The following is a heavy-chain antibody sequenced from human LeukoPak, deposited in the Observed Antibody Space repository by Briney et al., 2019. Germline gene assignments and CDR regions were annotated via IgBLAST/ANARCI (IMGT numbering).Heavy chain of an antibody. J-gene: IGHJ4*02. Sequence: PGGSLRLSCAASGFTFSSYGMHWVRQAPGKGLEWVAVIWHDGSNKYYADSVKGRFTISRDNSKNTLYLQMNSLRAEDTAVYYCARLGDYDSSGYYYFDYWGQGTLVTVSS. CDR1: GFTFSSYG. V-gene: IGHV3-33*01. CDR3: ARLGDYDSSGYYYFDY. D-gene: IGHD3-22*01. CDR2: IWHDGSNK.